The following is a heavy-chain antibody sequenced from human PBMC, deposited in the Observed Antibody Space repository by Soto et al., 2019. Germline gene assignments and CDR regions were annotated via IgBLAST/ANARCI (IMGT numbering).Heavy chain of an antibody. CDR2: ISPYSGDT. V-gene: IGHV1-2*02. Sequence: ASVKVSWKASGYTFTGRYIHWVRQAPGQGLEWVGWISPYSGDTNYEQKFQGRVTMTRDTSKTTAYMELSRLRSDDTAVYYCARIFIATGGRALDSWGQGTLVTVSS. J-gene: IGHJ4*02. D-gene: IGHD6-13*01. CDR1: GYTFTGRY. CDR3: ARIFIATGGRALDS.